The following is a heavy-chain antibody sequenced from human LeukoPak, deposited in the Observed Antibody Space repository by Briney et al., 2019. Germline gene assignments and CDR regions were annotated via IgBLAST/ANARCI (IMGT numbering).Heavy chain of an antibody. D-gene: IGHD2-21*01. V-gene: IGHV3-30*02. CDR3: ASNSYCGGDCYYYYYMDV. CDR2: IRYDGSNK. Sequence: GGSLRLSCAASGLTFSSYGMHWVRQAPGKGLEWVAFIRYDGSNKYYADSVKGRFTISRDNSKNTLYLQMNSLRAEDTAVYYCASNSYCGGDCYYYYYMDVWGKGTTVTVSS. CDR1: GLTFSSYG. J-gene: IGHJ6*03.